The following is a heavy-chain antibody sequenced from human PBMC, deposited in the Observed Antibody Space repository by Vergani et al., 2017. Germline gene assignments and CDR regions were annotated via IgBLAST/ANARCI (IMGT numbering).Heavy chain of an antibody. J-gene: IGHJ4*02. D-gene: IGHD4-17*01. Sequence: EVQLVESGGGLVKPGGSLRLSCAASGFTFSSYSMNWVRQAPGKGLEWVSSISSSSSYIYYADSVKGRFTISRDNAKNSLYLQMNSLRAEDTAVYYCARGGSIYGAIDYWGQGTLVTVSS. CDR2: ISSSSSYI. CDR1: GFTFSSYS. V-gene: IGHV3-21*01. CDR3: ARGGSIYGAIDY.